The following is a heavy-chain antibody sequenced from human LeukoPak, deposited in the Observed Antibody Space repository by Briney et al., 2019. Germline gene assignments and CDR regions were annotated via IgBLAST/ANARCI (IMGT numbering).Heavy chain of an antibody. CDR1: GFTFSSYS. CDR2: ISSSSSTI. CDR3: ASSGCTNGVCYSDY. J-gene: IGHJ4*02. Sequence: GGSLRLSCAASGFTFSSYSMNWVRQAPGKGLEWVSYISSSSSTIYYADSVKGRFTISRDNAKNSLYLQMNSLRAEDTAVYYCASSGCTNGVCYSDYWGQGTLVTVSS. V-gene: IGHV3-48*01. D-gene: IGHD2-8*01.